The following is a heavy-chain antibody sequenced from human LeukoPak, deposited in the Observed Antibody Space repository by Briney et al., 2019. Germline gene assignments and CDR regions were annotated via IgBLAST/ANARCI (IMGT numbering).Heavy chain of an antibody. CDR2: INHRGST. V-gene: IGHV4-34*01. J-gene: IGHJ5*02. D-gene: IGHD2-2*01. CDR3: ARGQVPSARGHNWFDP. CDR1: GWSFNDYY. Sequence: EPSETLSLTCAVYGWSFNDYYWNWIRQPPGKGLEWIGEINHRGSTNYNPSLKSRVTISVDTSKNQFSLELISVTAADTAVYYCARGQVPSARGHNWFDPWGQGTLVTVSS.